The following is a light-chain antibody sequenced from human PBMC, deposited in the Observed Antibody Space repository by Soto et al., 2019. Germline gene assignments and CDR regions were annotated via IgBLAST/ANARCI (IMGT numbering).Light chain of an antibody. CDR3: QQYGSSPRT. V-gene: IGKV3-20*01. Sequence: EIVLTQSPGTLSLSPGERATLSCRASQSVSSGYLAWYQQRPGQAPRLLIYGAASRATGIPDRFSGRGSGTDFILTISRLEPEDFAVYYCQQYGSSPRTFGQGTKVEIK. CDR2: GAA. CDR1: QSVSSGY. J-gene: IGKJ1*01.